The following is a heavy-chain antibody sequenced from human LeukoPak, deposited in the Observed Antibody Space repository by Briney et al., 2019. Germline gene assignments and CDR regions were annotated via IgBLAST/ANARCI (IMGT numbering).Heavy chain of an antibody. Sequence: ASVKVSCKASGYTFTGYYTHWVRQAPGQGLEWMGWINPNSGGTNYAQKFRGRVTMTRDTSISTAYMELSRLRSDDTAVYYCARGIVVVPAARDFDYWGQGTLVTVSS. V-gene: IGHV1-2*02. CDR1: GYTFTGYY. J-gene: IGHJ4*02. CDR3: ARGIVVVPAARDFDY. D-gene: IGHD2-2*01. CDR2: INPNSGGT.